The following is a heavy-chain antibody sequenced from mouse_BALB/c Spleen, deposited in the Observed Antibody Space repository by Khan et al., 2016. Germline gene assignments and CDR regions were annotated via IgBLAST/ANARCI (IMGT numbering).Heavy chain of an antibody. CDR1: GFSLTGYG. V-gene: IGHV2-6-7*01. CDR2: IWGDGST. CDR3: ARDRDGYSYAMDY. Sequence: QVQLKESGPGLVAPSQSLSITCTVSGFSLTGYGVNWVRQPPGKGLEWLGMIWGDGSTDYNSAPKSRLSISKDNSKSQVFLKMNSLQTDDTASYYCARDRDGYSYAMDYWGQGTSVTVSS. D-gene: IGHD2-3*01. J-gene: IGHJ4*01.